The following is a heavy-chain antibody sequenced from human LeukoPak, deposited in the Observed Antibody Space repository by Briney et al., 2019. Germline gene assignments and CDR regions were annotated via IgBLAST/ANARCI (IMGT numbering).Heavy chain of an antibody. CDR2: IYYSGST. CDR3: ARLEQWLAFDY. V-gene: IGHV4-39*01. D-gene: IGHD6-19*01. CDR1: GGSISSSSYH. J-gene: IGHJ4*02. Sequence: SETLSLTCTVSGGSISSSSYHWGWIRQPPGKGLEWIGSIYYSGSTYYNPSLKSRVTISVDTSKNQFSLKLSSVTAADTAVYYCARLEQWLAFDYWGQGTLVTVSS.